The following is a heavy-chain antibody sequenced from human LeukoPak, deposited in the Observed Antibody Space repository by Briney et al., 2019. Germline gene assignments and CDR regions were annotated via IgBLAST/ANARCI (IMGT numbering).Heavy chain of an antibody. J-gene: IGHJ6*03. CDR2: IYTSGST. Sequence: SETLSLTCTVSGGSISSGSYYWSWIRQPAGKGLERIGRIYTSGSTNYNPSLKSRVTISVDTSKNQFSLKLSSVTAADTAVYYCARGGSSWGGYYYYYMDVWGKGTTVTVSS. D-gene: IGHD6-6*01. CDR3: ARGGSSWGGYYYYYMDV. CDR1: GGSISSGSYY. V-gene: IGHV4-61*02.